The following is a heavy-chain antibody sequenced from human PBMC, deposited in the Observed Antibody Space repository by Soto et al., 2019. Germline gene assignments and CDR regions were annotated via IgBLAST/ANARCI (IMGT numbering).Heavy chain of an antibody. CDR1: GFTFSSYW. Sequence: GGSLRLSCAASGFTFSSYWMHWVRQAPGKGLVWVSRINSDGSSTSYADSVKGRFTISRDNAKNTLYLQMNSLRAEDTAVYYCARDLYCSSTSCLGTRGYYYYYYMDVWGKGTTVTVSS. D-gene: IGHD2-2*01. CDR2: INSDGSST. J-gene: IGHJ6*03. CDR3: ARDLYCSSTSCLGTRGYYYYYYMDV. V-gene: IGHV3-74*01.